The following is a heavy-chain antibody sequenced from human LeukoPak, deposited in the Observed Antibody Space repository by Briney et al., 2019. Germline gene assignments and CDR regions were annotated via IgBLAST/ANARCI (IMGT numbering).Heavy chain of an antibody. D-gene: IGHD2-15*01. Sequence: SETLSLTCTVSGVSISSYYWSWIRQTPGKGLEWIGYIYYSGSTNYNPSLKSRVTISVDTSKNQFSLKLSSVTAADTAVYYCARVRDCSGGRCYPDFDYWGQGTLVTVSS. V-gene: IGHV4-59*12. J-gene: IGHJ4*02. CDR1: GVSISSYY. CDR2: IYYSGST. CDR3: ARVRDCSGGRCYPDFDY.